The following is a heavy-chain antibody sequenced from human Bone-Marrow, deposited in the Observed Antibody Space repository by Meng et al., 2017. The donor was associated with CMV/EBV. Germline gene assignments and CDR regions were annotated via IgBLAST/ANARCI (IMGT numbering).Heavy chain of an antibody. V-gene: IGHV1-2*02. CDR1: GYTFSSYG. CDR2: INPNSGGT. J-gene: IGHJ5*02. Sequence: ASVKVSCKASGYTFSSYGISWVRQAPGQGLEWMGWINPNSGGTNYAQKFQGRVTMTRDTSISTAYMELSRLRSDDTAVYYCARVAEPQKSASYDFWSGYWFDPWGQGTLVTVSS. CDR3: ARVAEPQKSASYDFWSGYWFDP. D-gene: IGHD3-3*01.